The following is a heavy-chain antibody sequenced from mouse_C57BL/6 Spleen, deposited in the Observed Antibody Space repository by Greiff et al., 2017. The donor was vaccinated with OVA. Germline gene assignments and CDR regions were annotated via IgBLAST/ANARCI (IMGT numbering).Heavy chain of an antibody. D-gene: IGHD2-4*01. Sequence: EVQLQQSGPELVKPGDSVKISCKASGYSFTGYFMNWVMQSHGKSLEWIGRINPYNGDTFYNQKFKGKATLTVDKSSSTAHMELRSLTSEDSAVYYCARDGNDYDGFAYWGQGTLVTVSA. V-gene: IGHV1-20*01. CDR1: GYSFTGYF. J-gene: IGHJ3*01. CDR2: INPYNGDT. CDR3: ARDGNDYDGFAY.